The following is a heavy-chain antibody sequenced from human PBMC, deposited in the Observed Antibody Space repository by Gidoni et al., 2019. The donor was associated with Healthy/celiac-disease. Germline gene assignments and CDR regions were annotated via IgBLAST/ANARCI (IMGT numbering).Heavy chain of an antibody. CDR1: GGSIRSSSYY. D-gene: IGHD2-21*02. CDR3: ARHPILAYCGGDCYSGFDY. V-gene: IGHV4-39*01. J-gene: IGHJ4*02. Sequence: QLQLQESGPGLVKPSETLSLTCTVSGGSIRSSSYYWGWIRQPPGKGLEWIGSIYYSGSTYYNPSLKSRVTISVDTSKNQFSLKLSSVTAADTAVYYCARHPILAYCGGDCYSGFDYWGQGTLVTVSS. CDR2: IYYSGST.